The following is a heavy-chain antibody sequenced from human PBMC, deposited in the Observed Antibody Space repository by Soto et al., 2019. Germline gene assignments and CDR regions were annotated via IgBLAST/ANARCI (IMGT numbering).Heavy chain of an antibody. CDR3: AKDLATVTTDYYGMDV. CDR1: GFTFSSYG. J-gene: IGHJ6*02. V-gene: IGHV3-30*18. Sequence: GGSLRLSCAASGFTFSSYGMHWVRQAPGKGLEWVAVISYDGSNKYYADSVKGRFTISRDNSKNTLYLQMNSLRAEDTAVYYCAKDLATVTTDYYGMDVWGQGTTVTVSS. D-gene: IGHD4-4*01. CDR2: ISYDGSNK.